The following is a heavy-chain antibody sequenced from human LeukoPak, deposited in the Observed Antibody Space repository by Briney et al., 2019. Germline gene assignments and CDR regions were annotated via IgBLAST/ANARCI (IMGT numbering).Heavy chain of an antibody. CDR1: GYTFTGYY. CDR3: ARSPPGSSSWYEVYGMDV. J-gene: IGHJ6*04. Sequence: ASVKVSCKASGYTFTGYYMHWVRQAPGQGLEWMGWINPNSGGTNYAQKFQGWVTMTRDTSISTAYMELSRLRSDDTAVYYCARSPPGSSSWYEVYGMDVWGKGTTVTASS. CDR2: INPNSGGT. V-gene: IGHV1-2*04. D-gene: IGHD6-13*01.